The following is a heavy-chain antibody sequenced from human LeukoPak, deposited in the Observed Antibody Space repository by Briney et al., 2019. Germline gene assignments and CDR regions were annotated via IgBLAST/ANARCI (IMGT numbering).Heavy chain of an antibody. J-gene: IGHJ4*02. CDR3: AKDMDGGWFFDS. CDR2: IGGSGGPT. Sequence: GSLRLSCASSGFTFSSYAMSWVRQRPGRRLQWVSAIGGSGGPTYYTDSVKGRFTISRDNSRNTLYLHMTSLRAEDTALYYCAKDMDGGWFFDSWGQGTLVTVSS. D-gene: IGHD6-19*01. V-gene: IGHV3-23*01. CDR1: GFTFSSYA.